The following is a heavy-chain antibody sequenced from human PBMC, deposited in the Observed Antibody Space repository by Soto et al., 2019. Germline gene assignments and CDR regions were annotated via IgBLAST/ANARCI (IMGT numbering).Heavy chain of an antibody. D-gene: IGHD3-16*01. CDR2: IYWDDDK. Sequence: QITLKESGPSLVKPTQTLTLTCTYSGFSLRTTGVGVGWIRQPPGKALEWLGIIYWDDDKRYSPSLKSRLTLTSDIPKSQVVLTMTNRGPVDTATYFCAHTWGLPFDYWGPGNLVIVSS. CDR3: AHTWGLPFDY. CDR1: GFSLRTTGVG. V-gene: IGHV2-5*02. J-gene: IGHJ4*02.